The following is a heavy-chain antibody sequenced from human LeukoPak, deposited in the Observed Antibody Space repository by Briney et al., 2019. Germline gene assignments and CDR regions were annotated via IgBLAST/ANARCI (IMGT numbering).Heavy chain of an antibody. CDR2: ISYDGSNK. J-gene: IGHJ3*02. CDR1: GFTFSSYA. CDR3: ARDGVPSSLGAFDI. V-gene: IGHV3-30*04. Sequence: GGSLRLSCAASGFTFSSYAMHWVRQAPGKGLEWVAVISYDGSNKYYADSVKGRFTISRDNSKNTLYLQMNSLRAEDTAVYYCARDGVPSSLGAFDIWGQGTMVTVSS. D-gene: IGHD3-3*01.